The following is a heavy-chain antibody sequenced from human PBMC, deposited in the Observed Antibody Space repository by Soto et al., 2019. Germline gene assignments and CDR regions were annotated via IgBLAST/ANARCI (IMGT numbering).Heavy chain of an antibody. CDR2: INAGNGNT. CDR3: ARGGRQQLVPTYFDY. CDR1: GYTFTSYA. D-gene: IGHD6-13*01. V-gene: IGHV1-3*01. Sequence: GAPVKVSCKASGYTFTSYAMHWVRQAPGQRLEWMGWINAGNGNTKYSQKFQGRVTITRDTSASTAYMELSSLRSEDTAVYYCARGGRQQLVPTYFDYWGQGTLVTVSS. J-gene: IGHJ4*02.